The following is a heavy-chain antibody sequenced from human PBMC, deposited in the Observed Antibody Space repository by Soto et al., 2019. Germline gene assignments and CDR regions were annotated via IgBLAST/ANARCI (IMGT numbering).Heavy chain of an antibody. D-gene: IGHD4-17*01. J-gene: IGHJ3*02. Sequence: PSETLPLTCTVSGGPISSYHWSWIRQPPGKGLEWIGYIYYSGSTNYNPSLKSRVTISVDTSKNQFYLKLSSVTAADTAVYYCARDNGDLFDIWGQAKMV. CDR1: GGPISSYH. CDR2: IYYSGST. V-gene: IGHV4-59*01. CDR3: ARDNGDLFDI.